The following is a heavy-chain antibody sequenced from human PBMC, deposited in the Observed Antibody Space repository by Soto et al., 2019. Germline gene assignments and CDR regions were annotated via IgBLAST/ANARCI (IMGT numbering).Heavy chain of an antibody. CDR3: ARSMYSTSAQLYYGMDV. Sequence: NPSETLSLTCAVSGYSIRSGYFWGWIRQPPGKGLEWIGSMYHSGITYYNLSLKGRVTISVDTSKNQLSLKLSSATAADTAVYYCARSMYSTSAQLYYGMDVWGQGTTVTVSS. CDR1: GYSIRSGYF. D-gene: IGHD6-6*01. CDR2: MYHSGIT. V-gene: IGHV4-38-2*01. J-gene: IGHJ6*02.